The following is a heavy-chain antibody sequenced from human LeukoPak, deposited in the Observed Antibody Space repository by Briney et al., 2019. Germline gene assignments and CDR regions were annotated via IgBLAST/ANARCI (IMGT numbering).Heavy chain of an antibody. CDR1: GFTFSSYS. CDR3: ARDGGSSSWNVGYYYYMDV. D-gene: IGHD6-13*01. CDR2: ISSSSSYI. J-gene: IGHJ6*03. V-gene: IGHV3-21*01. Sequence: PGGSLRLSCAASGFTFSSYSMNWVRQAPGKGLEWVSSISSSSSYIYYADSVKGRFTISRDNAKNSLYLQMNSLRAEDTAVYYCARDGGSSSWNVGYYYYMDVWGKGTTVTVSS.